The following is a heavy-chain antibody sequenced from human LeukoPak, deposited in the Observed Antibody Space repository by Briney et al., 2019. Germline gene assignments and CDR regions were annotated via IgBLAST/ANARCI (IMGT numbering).Heavy chain of an antibody. CDR3: ASTLAMDYGDFLNWFDP. J-gene: IGHJ5*02. Sequence: GGSLRLSCAASGFTFSSYSMNWVRQAPGKGLEWVSSISSSSSYIYHADSVKGRFTISRDNAKNSLYLQMNSLRAEDTAVYYCASTLAMDYGDFLNWFDPWGQGTLVTVSS. D-gene: IGHD4-17*01. CDR1: GFTFSSYS. V-gene: IGHV3-21*01. CDR2: ISSSSSYI.